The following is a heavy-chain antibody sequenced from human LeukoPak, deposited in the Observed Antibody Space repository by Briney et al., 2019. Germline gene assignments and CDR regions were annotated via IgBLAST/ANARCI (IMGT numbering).Heavy chain of an antibody. CDR2: IIPIFGTA. CDR3: AREMAKGGRFDP. D-gene: IGHD5-24*01. V-gene: IGHV1-69*06. Sequence: ASVKVSCKASGGTFSSYAISWVRQAPGQGLEWMGGIIPIFGTANYAQKFRGRVTITADKSTSTAYMELSSLRSEDTAVYHCAREMAKGGRFDPWGQGTLVTVSS. J-gene: IGHJ5*02. CDR1: GGTFSSYA.